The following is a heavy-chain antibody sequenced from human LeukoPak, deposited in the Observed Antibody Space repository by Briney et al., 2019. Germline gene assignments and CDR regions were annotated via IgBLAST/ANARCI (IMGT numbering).Heavy chain of an antibody. CDR1: GFTFSSYW. CDR3: ASSEWLVRGKWFDP. D-gene: IGHD6-19*01. Sequence: PGGSLRLSCAASGFTFSSYWMSWVRQAPGKGLEWVANIKQDGSEKYYVDSVKGRFTISRDNAKNSLYLQMNSLRAEDTAVYYCASSEWLVRGKWFDPWGQGTLVTVSS. CDR2: IKQDGSEK. V-gene: IGHV3-7*03. J-gene: IGHJ5*02.